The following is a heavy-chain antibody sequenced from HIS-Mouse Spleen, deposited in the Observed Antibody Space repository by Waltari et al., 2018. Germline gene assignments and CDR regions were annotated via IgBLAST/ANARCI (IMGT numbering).Heavy chain of an antibody. V-gene: IGHV2-70*15. CDR1: GFSLSTSGMC. Sequence: QVTLRESGPALVKPTQTLTLTCTFSGFSLSTSGMCVSWIRQPPGKALEWLARIEWDDDKYYSTSLKTRLTISKDTSKSQVVLTMTNMDPVDTATYYCARIAEGYSSGWYAFDYWGQGTLVTVSS. D-gene: IGHD6-19*01. CDR3: ARIAEGYSSGWYAFDY. CDR2: IEWDDDK. J-gene: IGHJ4*02.